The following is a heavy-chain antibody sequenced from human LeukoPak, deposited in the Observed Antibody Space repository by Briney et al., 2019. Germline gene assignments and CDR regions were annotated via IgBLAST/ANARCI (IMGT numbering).Heavy chain of an antibody. Sequence: SETLSLTCAVSGDSISSGNYYWTWIRQPPGKGLEWIGYIYYSGSTFYNPSLKSRVTISVDTSKNEFSLKLSSVTAADTAVYYCAREFWSGSYSDKWGQGNLVTVSS. V-gene: IGHV4-30-4*01. J-gene: IGHJ4*02. CDR3: AREFWSGSYSDK. CDR1: GDSISSGNYY. D-gene: IGHD3-3*01. CDR2: IYYSGST.